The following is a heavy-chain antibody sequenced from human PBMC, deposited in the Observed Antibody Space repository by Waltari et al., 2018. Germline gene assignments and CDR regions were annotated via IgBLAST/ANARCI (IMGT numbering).Heavy chain of an antibody. J-gene: IGHJ4*02. D-gene: IGHD1-1*01. V-gene: IGHV3-23*04. CDR2: IVGSGSQS. Sequence: EVQLVESGGGLVQPGGSLNLSCSGSGFSFHSYALAWVRQAPGKGLEWFSSIVGSGSQSNYGDSVKGRFVISRDNSKNMIYLQMSSLRPEDTAVYYCAKEYGIVGTYDYWGQGTLVTVSS. CDR3: AKEYGIVGTYDY. CDR1: GFSFHSYA.